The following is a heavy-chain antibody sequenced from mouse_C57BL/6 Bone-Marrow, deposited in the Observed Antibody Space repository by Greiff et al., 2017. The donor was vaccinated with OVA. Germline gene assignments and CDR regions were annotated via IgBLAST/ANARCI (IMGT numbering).Heavy chain of an antibody. CDR1: GYTFTSYW. CDR3: ARGPITTVVATRYFDV. V-gene: IGHV1-64*01. Sequence: VKLQQPGAELVKPGASVKLSCKASGYTFTSYWMHWVKQRPGQGLEWIGMIHPNSGSTNYNEKFKSKATLTVDKSSSTAYMQLSSLTSEDSAVYYCARGPITTVVATRYFDVWGTGTTVTVSS. J-gene: IGHJ1*03. D-gene: IGHD1-1*01. CDR2: IHPNSGST.